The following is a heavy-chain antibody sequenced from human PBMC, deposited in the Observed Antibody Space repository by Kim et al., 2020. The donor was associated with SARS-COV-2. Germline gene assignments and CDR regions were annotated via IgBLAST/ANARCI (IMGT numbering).Heavy chain of an antibody. J-gene: IGHJ3*02. CDR3: ARDLRWSFITMVRGVIPSDAFDI. D-gene: IGHD3-10*01. CDR1: GGSISSYY. CDR2: IYYSGST. Sequence: SETLSLTCTVSGGSISSYYWSWIRQPPGKGLEWIGYIYYSGSTNYNPSLKSRVTISVDTSKNQFSLKLSSVTAADTAVYYCARDLRWSFITMVRGVIPSDAFDIWGQGTMVTVSS. V-gene: IGHV4-59*01.